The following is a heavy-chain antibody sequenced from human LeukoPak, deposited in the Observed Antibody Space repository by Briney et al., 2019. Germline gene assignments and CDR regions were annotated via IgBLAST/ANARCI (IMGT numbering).Heavy chain of an antibody. J-gene: IGHJ4*02. CDR3: ARHKANGAVSLDS. Sequence: SETLSLTCTVSGGSISSYYWGWIRQPPGKGLEWLGYIYSSGSTNYNPSLKSRVTISVDTSNNQFSLKLSSVTAADTAVYYCARHKANGAVSLDSWGQGTLVTVSS. D-gene: IGHD2-8*01. V-gene: IGHV4-59*08. CDR2: IYSSGST. CDR1: GGSISSYY.